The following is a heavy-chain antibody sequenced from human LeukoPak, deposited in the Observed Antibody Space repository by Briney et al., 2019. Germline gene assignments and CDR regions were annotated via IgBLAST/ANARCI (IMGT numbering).Heavy chain of an antibody. Sequence: SETLSLTCTVSGGSISSYYWSWIRQPAGKGLEWIGRFYISGSTNYNPSLKSRVTMSVDTSKNQFSLRLNSVTAADTAVYYCARGSGYYDSSGYYPDAFDIWGQGTMVTVSS. J-gene: IGHJ3*02. V-gene: IGHV4-4*07. CDR3: ARGSGYYDSSGYYPDAFDI. D-gene: IGHD3-22*01. CDR1: GGSISSYY. CDR2: FYISGST.